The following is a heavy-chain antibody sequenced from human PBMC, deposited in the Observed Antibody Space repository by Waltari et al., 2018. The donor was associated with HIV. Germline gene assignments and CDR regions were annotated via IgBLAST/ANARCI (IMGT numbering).Heavy chain of an antibody. CDR2: INPKSGVT. CDR1: GYTFTAHY. J-gene: IGHJ6*02. D-gene: IGHD3-22*01. V-gene: IGHV1-2*06. Sequence: QGQLVQSGAEVKKPGASVKVSCKASGYTFTAHYINWVRQAPGQGLEWMGRINPKSGVTHYAQKFQDRVTVTRDTSITTAYMELSSLRSDDTARYFCFYYSNTESYGLDVWGQGTTVTVSS. CDR3: FYYSNTESYGLDV.